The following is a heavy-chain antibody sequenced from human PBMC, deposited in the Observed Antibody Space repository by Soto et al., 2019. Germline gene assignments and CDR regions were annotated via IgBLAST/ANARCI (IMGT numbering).Heavy chain of an antibody. CDR3: ARDRVDSGYDEDWFDP. D-gene: IGHD5-12*01. J-gene: IGHJ5*02. Sequence: GGALRLSCAASGFTFSSYAMHWVRQAPGKGLEWVAVISYDGSNKYYADSVKGRFTISRDNSKNTLYLQMNSLRAEDTAVYYCARDRVDSGYDEDWFDPWGQGTLVTVS. V-gene: IGHV3-30-3*01. CDR1: GFTFSSYA. CDR2: ISYDGSNK.